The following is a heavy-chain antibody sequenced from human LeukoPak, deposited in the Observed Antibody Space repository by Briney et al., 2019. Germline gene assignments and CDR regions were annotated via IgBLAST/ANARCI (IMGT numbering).Heavy chain of an antibody. J-gene: IGHJ4*02. CDR3: ARGSSKNFWSGYFGSFDY. Sequence: KPSETLSLTCAVYGGSFSGYYWSWIRQPPGKGLEWIGEINHSGSTNYNPSLKSRVTISVDTSKNQFSLKLSSVTAADTAVYYCARGSSKNFWSGYFGSFDYWGQGTLVTVSS. V-gene: IGHV4-34*01. CDR1: GGSFSGYY. CDR2: INHSGST. D-gene: IGHD3-3*01.